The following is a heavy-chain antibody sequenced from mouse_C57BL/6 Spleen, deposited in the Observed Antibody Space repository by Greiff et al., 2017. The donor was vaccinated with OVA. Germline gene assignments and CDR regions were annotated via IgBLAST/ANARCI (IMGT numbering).Heavy chain of an antibody. J-gene: IGHJ2*01. V-gene: IGHV1-53*01. D-gene: IGHD1-1*01. CDR3: ARERMTTVVATVDD. Sequence: QVQLQQPGTELVKPGASVKLSCKASGYTFTSYWMHWVKQRPGQGLEWIGNINPSNGGTNYNEKFKSKATLTVDQSSSTAYMQRSSLTSEDSAVYYCARERMTTVVATVDDWGQGTTLTVSS. CDR1: GYTFTSYW. CDR2: INPSNGGT.